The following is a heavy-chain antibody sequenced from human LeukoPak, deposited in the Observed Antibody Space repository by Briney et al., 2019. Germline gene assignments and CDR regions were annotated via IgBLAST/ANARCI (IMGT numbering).Heavy chain of an antibody. CDR2: SGGST. V-gene: IGHV3-53*01. J-gene: IGHJ3*02. D-gene: IGHD3-22*01. CDR3: ASESSGDAFDI. Sequence: SGGSTYYADSVKGRFTISRDNSKNTLYLQMNGLRAEDTAVYYCASESSGDAFDIWGQGTMVTVSS.